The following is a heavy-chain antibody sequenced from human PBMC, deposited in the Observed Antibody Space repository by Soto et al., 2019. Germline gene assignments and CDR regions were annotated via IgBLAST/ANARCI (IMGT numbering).Heavy chain of an antibody. CDR3: ARAFNWNDAYFDY. CDR1: GFTFSSYS. D-gene: IGHD1-1*01. CDR2: ISSSSSTI. V-gene: IGHV3-48*01. Sequence: GGSLRLSCAASGFTFSSYSMNWVRQVPGKGLEWVSYISSSSSTIYYADSVTGRFTTSRDNSKNTLYLQMDSLRAEDTAVYYCARAFNWNDAYFDYWGQGTLVTVSS. J-gene: IGHJ4*02.